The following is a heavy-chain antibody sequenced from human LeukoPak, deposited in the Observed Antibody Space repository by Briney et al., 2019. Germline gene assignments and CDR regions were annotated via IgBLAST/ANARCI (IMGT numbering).Heavy chain of an antibody. J-gene: IGHJ4*02. CDR3: ARSQGYCSGGSCYPNY. D-gene: IGHD2-15*01. V-gene: IGHV1-69*13. CDR2: ITPIFGTA. CDR1: GGTFSGYA. Sequence: SVKVSCKASGGTFSGYAISWVRQAPGQGLEWMGGITPIFGTANYAQKFQGRVTITADESTSTAYMELSSLRSEDTAVYYCARSQGYCSGGSCYPNYWGQGTLVTVSS.